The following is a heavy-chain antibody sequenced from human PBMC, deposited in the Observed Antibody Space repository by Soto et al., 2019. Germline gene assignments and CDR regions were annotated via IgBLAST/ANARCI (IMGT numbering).Heavy chain of an antibody. V-gene: IGHV4-30-4*08. Sequence: SETLSLTCTVSGASISHYYCNWIRQPPGKGLEWIGYIYYSGSTYYNPSLKSRVTISVDTSKNQFSLKLSSVTAADMAVYYCARYSGYEGLRFDPWGQGTLVTVSS. CDR2: IYYSGST. J-gene: IGHJ5*02. CDR3: ARYSGYEGLRFDP. D-gene: IGHD5-12*01. CDR1: GASISHYY.